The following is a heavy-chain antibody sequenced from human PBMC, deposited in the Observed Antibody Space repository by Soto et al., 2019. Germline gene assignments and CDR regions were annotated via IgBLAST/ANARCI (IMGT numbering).Heavy chain of an antibody. CDR2: INYSGST. CDR3: ARLAPRYRIRDYNYYSLDF. V-gene: IGHV4-59*02. D-gene: IGHD3-16*02. J-gene: IGHJ6*02. Sequence: QVSLQESGPGLVKPSETLSLTCTVSGGSVSNYYWTWIRQPPGKGLEWISYINYSGSTDHSPSLKGRVTISLDTSKTQFSLRLISVTAADTAVYYCARLAPRYRIRDYNYYSLDFWGQGTTVIVSS. CDR1: GGSVSNYY.